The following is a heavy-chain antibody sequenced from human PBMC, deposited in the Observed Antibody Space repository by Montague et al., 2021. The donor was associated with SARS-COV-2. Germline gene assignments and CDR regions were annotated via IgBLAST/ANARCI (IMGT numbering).Heavy chain of an antibody. J-gene: IGHJ4*02. CDR2: IYYSGST. CDR3: ATITLGYCTNGVCQPPDY. D-gene: IGHD2-8*01. CDR1: GASISGGNQK. V-gene: IGHV4-39*01. Sequence: SETLSLTCTVPGASISGGNQKCGWLHHSHGKGPEWVGSIYYSGSTYYNPSLKSRVTISVDTSKNQFSLKLSSVTAADTAVYYCATITLGYCTNGVCQPPDYWGQGTLVTVSS.